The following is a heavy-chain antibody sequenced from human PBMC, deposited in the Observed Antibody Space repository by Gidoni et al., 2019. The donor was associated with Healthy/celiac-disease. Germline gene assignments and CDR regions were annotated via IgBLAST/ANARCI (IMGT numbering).Heavy chain of an antibody. CDR1: GGPFSGYY. D-gene: IGHD5-18*01. CDR2: INHSGST. J-gene: IGHJ4*02. CDR3: ARGLLVRGYSYRY. Sequence: QVQLQQWGAGLLKPSETLSLTCAVSGGPFSGYYWSWIRQPPGKGLEWIGEINHSGSTNYNPSLKSLVTISVDTSKNQFSLKLSSVTAADTAVYYCARGLLVRGYSYRYWGQGTLVTVSS. V-gene: IGHV4-34*01.